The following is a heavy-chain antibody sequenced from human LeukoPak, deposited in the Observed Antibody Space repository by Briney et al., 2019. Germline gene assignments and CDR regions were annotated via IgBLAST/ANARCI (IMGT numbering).Heavy chain of an antibody. D-gene: IGHD6-6*01. J-gene: IGHJ5*02. CDR2: IYYSGST. CDR1: GGSISSSSYY. CDR3: ARVKGIEYSSSLKYYGWFDP. Sequence: SSETLSLTCTVSGGSISSSSYYWGWIRQPPGKGLDWIGSIYYSGSTYYNPSLKSRFTISVDTSKNQFSPKLSSVTAADTAVYYCARVKGIEYSSSLKYYGWFDPWGQGTLVTVSS. V-gene: IGHV4-39*01.